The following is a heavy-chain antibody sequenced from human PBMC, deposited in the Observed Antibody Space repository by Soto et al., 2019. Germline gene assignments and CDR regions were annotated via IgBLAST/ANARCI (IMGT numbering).Heavy chain of an antibody. CDR2: IVPNVGTV. V-gene: IGHV1-69*06. CDR1: GGTLSSFINYP. CDR3: ARRDTSGFLRYFDN. J-gene: IGHJ4*02. D-gene: IGHD3-3*01. Sequence: QMQLVQPGAEVKKPGSSVKVSCKASGGTLSSFINYPINWVRQAPGQGLEWMGGIVPNVGTVNYAQKFQGRVTITADKSTGTAYRELSSLRSEDTALYYCARRDTSGFLRYFDNWGQGTLVTVSS.